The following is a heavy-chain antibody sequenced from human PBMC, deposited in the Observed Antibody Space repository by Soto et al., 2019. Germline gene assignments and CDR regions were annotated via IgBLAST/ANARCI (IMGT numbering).Heavy chain of an antibody. J-gene: IGHJ6*02. Sequence: VKVSCKASGYTFTSYAMHWVRQAPGQRLEWMGWINAGNGNTKYSQKFQGRVTITRDTSASTAYMELSSLRSEDTAVYYCASSYSNYAVIDYYYYGMAVRGQGTTVTSP. D-gene: IGHD4-4*01. CDR2: INAGNGNT. V-gene: IGHV1-3*01. CDR3: ASSYSNYAVIDYYYYGMAV. CDR1: GYTFTSYA.